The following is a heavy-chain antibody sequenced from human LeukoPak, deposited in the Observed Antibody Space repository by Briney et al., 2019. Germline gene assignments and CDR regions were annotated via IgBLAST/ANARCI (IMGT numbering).Heavy chain of an antibody. CDR1: GGSISSGGYY. D-gene: IGHD6-19*01. CDR2: IYYSGST. CDR3: ARGSVAGRGSIYYYYYGMDV. J-gene: IGHJ6*02. Sequence: SQTLSLTCTVSGGSISSGGYYWSWIPQHPGKGLEWIEYIYYSGSTNYNPSLKSRVTISVDTSKNQFSLKLSSVTAADTAVYYCARGSVAGRGSIYYYYYGMDVWGQGTTVTVSS. V-gene: IGHV4-31*03.